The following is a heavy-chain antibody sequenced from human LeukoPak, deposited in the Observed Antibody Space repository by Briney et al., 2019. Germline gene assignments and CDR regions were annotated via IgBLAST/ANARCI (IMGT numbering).Heavy chain of an antibody. Sequence: GGSLRLSCAASGFTFSSYWMSWVRQAPGKGLEWVANIKQDGSEKYYVDSVKGRFTISRDNAKNSLYLQMNSLGAEDTAVYYCARDQILVAGAFDIWGQGTMVTVSS. D-gene: IGHD2-15*01. J-gene: IGHJ3*02. CDR2: IKQDGSEK. CDR1: GFTFSSYW. CDR3: ARDQILVAGAFDI. V-gene: IGHV3-7*01.